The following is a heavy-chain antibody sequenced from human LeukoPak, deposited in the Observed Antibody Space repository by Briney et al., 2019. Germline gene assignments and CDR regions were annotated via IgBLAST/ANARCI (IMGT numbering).Heavy chain of an antibody. D-gene: IGHD4-23*01. J-gene: IGHJ4*02. V-gene: IGHV2-5*02. Sequence: SGPTLSNATPTLTLTCTFSGFALSTRGEGVGWLRQLPGKTLARIALHYWDDDNRNRPSLQSRLTITKDTSKNQVVLTMTNMDPVDTATYYCAHKAGRGGPNDYWGQGTLVTVSS. CDR3: AHKAGRGGPNDY. CDR1: GFALSTRGEG. CDR2: HYWDDDN.